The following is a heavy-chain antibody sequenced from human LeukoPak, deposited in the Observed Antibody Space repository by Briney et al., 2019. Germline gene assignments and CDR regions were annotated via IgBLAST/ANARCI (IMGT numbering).Heavy chain of an antibody. CDR3: ARGSSGWYSWFDP. CDR1: GGTFSSYA. Sequence: ASVKVSCKASGGTFSSYAISWVRQAPGQGLKWMGRIIPILGIANYAQKFQGRVTITADKSTSTAYMELSSLRSEDTAGYYCARGSSGWYSWFDPWGQGTLVTVSS. J-gene: IGHJ5*02. D-gene: IGHD6-19*01. CDR2: IIPILGIA. V-gene: IGHV1-69*04.